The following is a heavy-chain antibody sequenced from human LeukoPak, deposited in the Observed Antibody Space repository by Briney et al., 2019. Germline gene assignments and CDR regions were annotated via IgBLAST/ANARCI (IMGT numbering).Heavy chain of an antibody. D-gene: IGHD3-22*01. CDR1: GGSFSGYY. CDR2: INHSGST. J-gene: IGHJ3*02. V-gene: IGHV4-34*01. Sequence: SETLSLTCAVYGGSFSGYYWSWIRPPPGKGLEWIGEINHSGSTNYNPSLKSRVTISVDTSKNQFSLKLSSVTAADTAVYYCAREGGYYDSSGYYYVDAFDIWGQGTMVTVSS. CDR3: AREGGYYDSSGYYYVDAFDI.